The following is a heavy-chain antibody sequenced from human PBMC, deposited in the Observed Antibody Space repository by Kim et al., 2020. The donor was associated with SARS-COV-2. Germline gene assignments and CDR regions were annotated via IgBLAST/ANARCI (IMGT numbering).Heavy chain of an antibody. CDR1: GFTFSSYG. V-gene: IGHV3-30*18. J-gene: IGHJ5*02. Sequence: GGSLRLSCAASGFTFSSYGMHWVRQAPGKGLEWVAVISYDGSNKYYADSVKGRFTISRDNSKNTLYLQMNSLRAEDTAVYYCAKGGYCSSTSCYDWFDPWGQGTLVTVSS. CDR3: AKGGYCSSTSCYDWFDP. D-gene: IGHD2-2*01. CDR2: ISYDGSNK.